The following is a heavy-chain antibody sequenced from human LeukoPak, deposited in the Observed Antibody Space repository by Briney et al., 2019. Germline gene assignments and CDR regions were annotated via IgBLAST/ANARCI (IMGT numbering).Heavy chain of an antibody. Sequence: GGSLRLSCAASGFTFSSYSMNWVRQAPGKGLEWVSYISSSSSTIYYADSVKGRFTISRDNAKNSLYLQMNRLRDEDTAVYYCARAGTVGAWGQGTLVTVSS. D-gene: IGHD1-26*01. CDR1: GFTFSSYS. CDR2: ISSSSSTI. V-gene: IGHV3-48*02. J-gene: IGHJ5*02. CDR3: ARAGTVGA.